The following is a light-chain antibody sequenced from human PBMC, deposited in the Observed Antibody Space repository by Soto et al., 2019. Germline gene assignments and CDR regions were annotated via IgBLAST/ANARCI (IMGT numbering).Light chain of an antibody. CDR3: EQYNNAPIT. J-gene: IGKJ5*01. Sequence: TRSVSGERVAPVCFRASQSVSSNLAWYQQKPGQAPRLLIYGASTRATGIPARFSVSGSGTEFTLTIRSLQSEDFAVYNCEQYNNAPITSREGTQLDIK. V-gene: IGKV3-15*01. CDR2: GAS. CDR1: QSVSSN.